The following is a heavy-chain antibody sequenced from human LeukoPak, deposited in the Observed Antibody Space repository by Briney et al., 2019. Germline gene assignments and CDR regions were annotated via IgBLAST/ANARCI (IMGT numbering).Heavy chain of an antibody. D-gene: IGHD4/OR15-4a*01. CDR3: ARRAGAYSHPYDY. J-gene: IGHJ4*02. CDR2: ISRSGSTK. CDR1: GFTFSDYY. V-gene: IGHV3-11*01. Sequence: PGGSLRLSCAASGFTFSDYYMSWIRQAPGKGLEWVSSISRSGSTKYYADSVKGRFTISRDNAKNSLFLQMNSLRAEDTAVYYCARRAGAYSHPYDYWGQGTLVTVSS.